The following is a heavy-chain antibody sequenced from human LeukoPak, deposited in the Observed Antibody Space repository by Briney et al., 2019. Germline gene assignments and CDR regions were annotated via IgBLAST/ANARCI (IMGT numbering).Heavy chain of an antibody. J-gene: IGHJ2*01. D-gene: IGHD3-16*01. CDR1: GGSTSSDY. V-gene: IGHV4-59*08. Sequence: SETLSLTCTVSGGSTSSDYWSWIRQSPGKGLEWVGYVYNSGDTGKNPSLKSRVTILLDTSKNQCSLKLTSVSAADTAVYYCARLKLGAYFDLWGLAPWSLSPQ. CDR3: ARLKLGAYFDL. CDR2: VYNSGDT.